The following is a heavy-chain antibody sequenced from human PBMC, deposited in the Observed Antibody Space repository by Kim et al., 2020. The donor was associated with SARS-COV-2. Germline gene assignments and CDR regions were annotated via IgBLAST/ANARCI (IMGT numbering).Heavy chain of an antibody. Sequence: GGSLRLSCAASGFTFSSYAMSWVRQAPGKGLEWVSAISGSGGSTYYADSVKGRFTISRDNSKNTLYLQMNSLRAEDTAVYYCAKDSAELVRRVTEYYFDHWGQRTLVTVSS. D-gene: IGHD3-10*01. J-gene: IGHJ4*02. CDR3: AKDSAELVRRVTEYYFDH. CDR1: GFTFSSYA. V-gene: IGHV3-23*01. CDR2: ISGSGGST.